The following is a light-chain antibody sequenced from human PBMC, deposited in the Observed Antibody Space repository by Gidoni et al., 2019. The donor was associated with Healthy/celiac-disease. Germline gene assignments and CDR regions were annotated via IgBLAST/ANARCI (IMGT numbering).Light chain of an antibody. CDR3: QQYYSTPPVT. CDR2: WAS. Sequence: IVMTQSPDSLAVSLRERATTNCKSSQSVLYSSTTKNYLAWYQQKPVHPPKLLISWASTRESGVPDRFSGSVSGTDFTLTISRLQAEGVAVYYCQQYYSTPPVTFGGGTKVEIK. V-gene: IGKV4-1*01. CDR1: QSVLYSSTTKNY. J-gene: IGKJ4*01.